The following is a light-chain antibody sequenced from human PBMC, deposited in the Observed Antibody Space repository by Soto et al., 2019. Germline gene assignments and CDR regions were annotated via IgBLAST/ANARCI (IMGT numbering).Light chain of an antibody. V-gene: IGKV3-11*01. Sequence: EIVLTQSPATLSLSPGERATLSCRASESVSTSLIWYQQRPGQPPRLLIYDASNSATGIPARFSGSGSGTDFTLTISSLEPEDFAVYYCQHRKNWPITFGQGTRLEIK. CDR2: DAS. J-gene: IGKJ5*01. CDR1: ESVSTS. CDR3: QHRKNWPIT.